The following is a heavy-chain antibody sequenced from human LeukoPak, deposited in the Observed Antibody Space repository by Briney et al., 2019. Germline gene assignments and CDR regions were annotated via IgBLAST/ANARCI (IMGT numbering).Heavy chain of an antibody. V-gene: IGHV1-18*01. Sequence: GASVKVSCKASGYTFTSYGISWVRQAPGQGLEWMGWINAYNGNTNYAQKLQGRVTMTTDTSTSTAYMELRSLRSDDTAVYYCARKGIKGIAAAAPQNWFDPWGQGTLVTASS. CDR1: GYTFTSYG. D-gene: IGHD6-13*01. CDR3: ARKGIKGIAAAAPQNWFDP. J-gene: IGHJ5*02. CDR2: INAYNGNT.